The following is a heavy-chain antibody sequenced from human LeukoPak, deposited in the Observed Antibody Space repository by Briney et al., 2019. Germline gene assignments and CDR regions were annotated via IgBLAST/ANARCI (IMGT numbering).Heavy chain of an antibody. J-gene: IGHJ5*02. Sequence: SETLSLTCPVSGGSISSYYWSWIRQPAGKGWEWIGRIYTSGSTNYNPSLKSRVTMSVATSKNQFSLKLSSVAAADTAVYYCARDGYYYDSSGYYNWFDPWGQGTLVTVSS. D-gene: IGHD3-22*01. CDR1: GGSISSYY. CDR3: ARDGYYYDSSGYYNWFDP. V-gene: IGHV4-4*07. CDR2: IYTSGST.